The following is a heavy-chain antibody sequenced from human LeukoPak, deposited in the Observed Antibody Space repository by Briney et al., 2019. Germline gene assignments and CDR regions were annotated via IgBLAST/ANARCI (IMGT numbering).Heavy chain of an antibody. CDR3: ARLEWSDYGSTGFDY. V-gene: IGHV4-31*11. J-gene: IGHJ4*02. D-gene: IGHD3-10*01. CDR2: IYYSGST. CDR1: GGSFSGYY. Sequence: SETLSLTCAVYGGSFSGYYWGWIRQHPGKGLEWIGYIYYSGSTYYNPSLKSRVTISVDTSKNHFSLKLSSVTAADTAVYYCARLEWSDYGSTGFDYWGQGTLVTVSS.